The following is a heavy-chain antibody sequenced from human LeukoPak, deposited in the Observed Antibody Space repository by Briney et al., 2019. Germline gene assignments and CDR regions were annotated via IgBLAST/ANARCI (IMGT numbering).Heavy chain of an antibody. J-gene: IGHJ3*02. Sequence: GGSLRLSCAASGFTFSSYGMHWVRQAPGKGLEWVAVISYDGSNKYYADSVKGRFTISRDNSKNTLYLQMNSLRAGDTAVYYCAKIAGYSSSWYPPPNAFDIWGQGTMVTVSS. D-gene: IGHD6-13*01. CDR1: GFTFSSYG. V-gene: IGHV3-30*18. CDR3: AKIAGYSSSWYPPPNAFDI. CDR2: ISYDGSNK.